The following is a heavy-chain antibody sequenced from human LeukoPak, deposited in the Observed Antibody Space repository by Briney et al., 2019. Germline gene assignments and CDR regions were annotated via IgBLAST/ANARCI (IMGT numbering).Heavy chain of an antibody. D-gene: IGHD3-3*01. J-gene: IGHJ3*02. CDR3: ARTYYDFWSGDDAFDI. CDR2: ISSSSSYI. V-gene: IGHV3-21*01. Sequence: GGSLRLSCAASGFTFSSYTMNWVRQAPGKGLEWVSSISSSSSYIYYADSVKGRFTISRDNAKNSLYLQMNSLRAEDTAVYYCARTYYDFWSGDDAFDIWGQGTMVTVSS. CDR1: GFTFSSYT.